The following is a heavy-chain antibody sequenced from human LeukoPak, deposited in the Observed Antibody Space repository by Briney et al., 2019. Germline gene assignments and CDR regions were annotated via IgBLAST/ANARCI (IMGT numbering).Heavy chain of an antibody. D-gene: IGHD2-15*01. CDR1: GDTISSNSAA. J-gene: IGHJ4*02. V-gene: IGHV6-1*01. CDR2: TYYRSKSYN. CDR3: ARSHGGYLDY. Sequence: SQTLSLTCVVSGDTISSNSAAWNWIRQSPSRGLEWLGRTYYRSKSYNGYAASVKSRITINPDTSKNQFSLQLNSVTPDDTAVYYCARSHGGYLDYWGQGTLVTVSS.